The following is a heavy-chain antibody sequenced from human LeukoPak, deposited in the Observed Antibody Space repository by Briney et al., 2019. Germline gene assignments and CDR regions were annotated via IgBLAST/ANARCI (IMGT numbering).Heavy chain of an antibody. V-gene: IGHV3-23*01. Sequence: PGGSLRLSYAASGFTFSSYAMSWVRQAPGKGLEWVSAISGSGGSTYYADSVKGRFTISRDNSKNTLYLQMNSLRAEDTAVYYCAKGADPYYGTTSGIDYWGQGTLVTVSS. J-gene: IGHJ4*02. CDR1: GFTFSSYA. D-gene: IGHD3-10*01. CDR3: AKGADPYYGTTSGIDY. CDR2: ISGSGGST.